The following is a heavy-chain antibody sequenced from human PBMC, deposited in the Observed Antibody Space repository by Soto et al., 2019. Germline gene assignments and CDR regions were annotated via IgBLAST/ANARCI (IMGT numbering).Heavy chain of an antibody. Sequence: ASVKVSCKASGYTFSTHAMHWVRQAPGQSLEWMGWINGGTGQTKHSHRFQDRVSITRDTSASTAYMELSSLRSEDTAVYYCARGKGMEENYFYYGLDICGQRPTVTVCS. J-gene: IGHJ6*02. D-gene: IGHD1-1*01. CDR1: GYTFSTHA. V-gene: IGHV1-3*01. CDR3: ARGKGMEENYFYYGLDI. CDR2: INGGTGQT.